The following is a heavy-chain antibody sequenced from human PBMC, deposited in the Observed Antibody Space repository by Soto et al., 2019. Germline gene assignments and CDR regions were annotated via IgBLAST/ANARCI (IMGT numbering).Heavy chain of an antibody. CDR3: ARDNSLTLAVAGGEYYYGMDV. Sequence: SLRLSCASSGFTFSSYEMNWVRQAPGKGLEWVSYISSSGSTIYYADSVKGRFTISRDNAKNSLYLQMNSLRAEDTAVYYCARDNSLTLAVAGGEYYYGMDVWGQGTTDTVSS. V-gene: IGHV3-48*03. CDR2: ISSSGSTI. CDR1: GFTFSSYE. J-gene: IGHJ6*02. D-gene: IGHD6-19*01.